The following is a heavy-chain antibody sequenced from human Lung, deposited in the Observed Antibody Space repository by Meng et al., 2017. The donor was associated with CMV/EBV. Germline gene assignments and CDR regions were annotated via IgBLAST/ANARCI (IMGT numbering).Heavy chain of an antibody. CDR2: INPNSGGT. Sequence: SVXVSXXASGYTFTGYYMHWVRQAPGQGLEWMGWINPNSGGTNYAQKFQGRVTMTRDTSISTAYMELSRLRSDDTAVYYCARELDLQLGYCSGGSCYGRGNWFGPWGQGXLVTVSS. J-gene: IGHJ5*02. D-gene: IGHD2-15*01. CDR1: GYTFTGYY. V-gene: IGHV1-2*02. CDR3: ARELDLQLGYCSGGSCYGRGNWFGP.